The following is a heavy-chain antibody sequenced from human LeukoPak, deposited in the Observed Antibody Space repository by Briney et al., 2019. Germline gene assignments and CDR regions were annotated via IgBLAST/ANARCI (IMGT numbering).Heavy chain of an antibody. CDR2: ISSSSSYI. J-gene: IGHJ1*01. Sequence: GGSLRLSCAASGFTFSSYSMNWVRQAPGKGLEWVSSISSSSSYIYYANSVKGRFTISRNNAKNSLYLQMNSLGAEDTALYYCARVGYSSSSSHFQHWGQGTLVTVSS. CDR1: GFTFSSYS. CDR3: ARVGYSSSSSHFQH. V-gene: IGHV3-21*01. D-gene: IGHD6-6*01.